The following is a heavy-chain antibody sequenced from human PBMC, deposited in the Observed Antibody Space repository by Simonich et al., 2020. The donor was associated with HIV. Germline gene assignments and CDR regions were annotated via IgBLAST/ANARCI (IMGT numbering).Heavy chain of an antibody. CDR1: GTTLTELS. CDR3: ARHRVPDY. Sequence: QVQLVQSGAEVKKPGASGKVSCKVSGTTLTELSMDWVRQAPGKGLEWVGSFDLEEGETINVQKFQGRVSMTEDPSTDTAYMELSSLGFEGTAVYYCARHRVPDYWGQGTLVTVSS. CDR2: FDLEEGET. V-gene: IGHV1-24*01. J-gene: IGHJ4*02. D-gene: IGHD3-10*01.